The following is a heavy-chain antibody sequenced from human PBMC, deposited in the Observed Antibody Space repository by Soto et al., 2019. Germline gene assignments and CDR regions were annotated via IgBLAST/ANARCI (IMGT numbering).Heavy chain of an antibody. V-gene: IGHV4-59*08. J-gene: IGHJ6*03. CDR3: ARHTPLRQVVAATVDYYYYMDV. Sequence: QVQLQESGPGLVKPSETLSLTCTVSGGSISSYYWSWIRQPPGKGLEWIGYSYYSGSTNYNPSLNSRVTRSVDPAKNQFSLKLSSVTAAHTAVYYCARHTPLRQVVAATVDYYYYMDVWGKGTTVTVSS. CDR1: GGSISSYY. CDR2: SYYSGST. D-gene: IGHD2-15*01.